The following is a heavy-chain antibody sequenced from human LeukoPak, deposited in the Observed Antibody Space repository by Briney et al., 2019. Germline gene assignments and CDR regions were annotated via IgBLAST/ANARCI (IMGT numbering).Heavy chain of an antibody. CDR3: ARGKTFDV. V-gene: IGHV4-34*01. J-gene: IGHJ3*01. CDR2: VNHSGST. Sequence: PSETLSLTCAVFGGSFSDYYGTWIRHPPGKGLEWIGEVNHSGSTDSNPSLKSRVTMSVDTSKNQFSLKLSSVTAADTAVYYCARGKTFDVWGQGTMVTVSS. CDR1: GGSFSDYY.